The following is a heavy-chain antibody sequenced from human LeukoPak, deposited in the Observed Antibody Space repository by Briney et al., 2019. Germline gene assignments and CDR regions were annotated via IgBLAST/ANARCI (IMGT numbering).Heavy chain of an antibody. CDR1: GFTFDDYG. D-gene: IGHD3-3*01. Sequence: GGSLRLSCAASGFTFDDYGMSWVRQAPGKGLEWVSGINWNGGSTGYADSVKGRFTISRDNAKNSLYLQMNSLRAEDTAVYYCAKVGSYYDFWSGYPLYWGQGTLVTVSS. CDR3: AKVGSYYDFWSGYPLY. CDR2: INWNGGST. J-gene: IGHJ4*02. V-gene: IGHV3-20*04.